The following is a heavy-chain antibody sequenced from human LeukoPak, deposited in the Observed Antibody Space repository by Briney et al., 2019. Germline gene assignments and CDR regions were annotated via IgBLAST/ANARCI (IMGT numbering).Heavy chain of an antibody. CDR1: GYSISSAYS. CDR2: VSHSGST. J-gene: IGHJ4*02. V-gene: IGHV4-38-2*01. Sequence: SDTLSLTCAVSGYSISSAYSWGWIRQSPGKGLEWIGNVSHSGSTYYNPSLKSRITISVDTSKNQFSLRLRSVTAADTAVYYCARLVVLAGFDFWGPGTLVTLSS. D-gene: IGHD2-2*01. CDR3: ARLVVLAGFDF.